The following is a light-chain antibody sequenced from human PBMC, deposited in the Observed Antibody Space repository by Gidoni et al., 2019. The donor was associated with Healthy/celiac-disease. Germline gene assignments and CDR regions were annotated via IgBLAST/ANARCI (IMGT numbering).Light chain of an antibody. V-gene: IGKV2-28*01. CDR1: QSLLHSNGYNY. CDR3: MQALQTPPS. Sequence: DIVMTQSQLSLPVTPGEPASIPCRSSQSLLHSNGYNYLDWYLQKPGQSQQLLIYLGSNRASGVPDRFSGSGSGTDFTLKISRVEAEDVGVYYCMQALQTPPSFGQGTKLEIK. J-gene: IGKJ2*03. CDR2: LGS.